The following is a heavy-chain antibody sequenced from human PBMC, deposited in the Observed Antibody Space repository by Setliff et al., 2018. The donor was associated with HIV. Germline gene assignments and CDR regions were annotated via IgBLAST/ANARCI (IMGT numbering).Heavy chain of an antibody. V-gene: IGHV4-61*02. CDR2: IGPIYTSGST. Sequence: KPSETLSLTCTVSGGSISSSSYYWTWIRQPAGKGLEWIGRIGPIYTSGSTKYNPSLKSRLTISVDTPKNQFSLKLSSVTAADTAVYYCASRQHNFTGYYYYYYYMAVWGRGTMVTVSS. CDR1: GGSISSSSYY. CDR3: ASRQHNFTGYYYYYYYMAV. J-gene: IGHJ6*03. D-gene: IGHD3-9*01.